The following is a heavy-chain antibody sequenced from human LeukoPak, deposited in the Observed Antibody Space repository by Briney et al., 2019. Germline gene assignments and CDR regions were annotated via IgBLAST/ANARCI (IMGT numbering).Heavy chain of an antibody. CDR2: ISAYNGNT. CDR3: AREWDYDILTGYSSGMDV. J-gene: IGHJ6*02. CDR1: GYTFTSYG. Sequence: VASVKVSCKASGYTFTSYGISWVRQAPGQWLEWMGWISAYNGNTNYAQKLQGRVTMTTDTSTSTAYMELRSLRSDDTAVYYCAREWDYDILTGYSSGMDVWGQGTTVTVSS. D-gene: IGHD3-9*01. V-gene: IGHV1-18*01.